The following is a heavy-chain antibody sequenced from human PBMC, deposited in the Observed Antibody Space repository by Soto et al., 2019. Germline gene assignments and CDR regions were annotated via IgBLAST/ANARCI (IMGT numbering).Heavy chain of an antibody. CDR2: ISAYNGNT. Sequence: QVQLVQSGAEVKKPGASVKVSCKASGYTFASYAISWMRQAPGQGLEWMGWISAYNGNTNYAQKLQGRVTMTTNTSPRTAYMELMSRRSDDTAVDYCARDPPPPDDWGQGTLVTVSS. CDR1: GYTFASYA. J-gene: IGHJ4*02. V-gene: IGHV1-18*01. CDR3: ARDPPPPDD.